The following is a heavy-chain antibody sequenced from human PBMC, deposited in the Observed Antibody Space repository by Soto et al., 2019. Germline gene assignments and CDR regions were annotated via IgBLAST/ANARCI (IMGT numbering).Heavy chain of an antibody. J-gene: IGHJ4*02. CDR1: GCTFTRYS. Sequence: RLSCAASGCTFTRYSMNWFRQAPGKGVDWVSSISSTTNYIYYGDSMKGRFTISRDNAKNSLYLEMNSLRAEDTAVYYFARESEDLTSNFDYWGQGTLVTVSS. CDR2: ISSTTNYI. V-gene: IGHV3-21*06. CDR3: ARESEDLTSNFDY.